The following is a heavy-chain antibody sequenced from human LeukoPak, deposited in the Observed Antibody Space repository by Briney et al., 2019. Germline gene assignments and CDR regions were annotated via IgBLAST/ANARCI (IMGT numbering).Heavy chain of an antibody. CDR1: GGSISSGSYY. D-gene: IGHD3-10*01. CDR3: ARGKKTIDY. CDR2: IYYSGST. Sequence: SETLSLTCTVSGGSISSGSYYWSWIRQPPGKGLEWIGYIYYSGSTNYNPSLKSRVTISVDTSKNQFSLKLSSVTAADTAVYYCARGKKTIDYWGQGTLVTVSS. J-gene: IGHJ4*02. V-gene: IGHV4-61*01.